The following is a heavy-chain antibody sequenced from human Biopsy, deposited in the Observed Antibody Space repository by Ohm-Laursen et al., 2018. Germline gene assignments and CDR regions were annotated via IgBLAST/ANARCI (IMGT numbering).Heavy chain of an antibody. CDR2: VSYTGST. J-gene: IGHJ2*01. CDR1: GDSISRYY. Sequence: GTLSLTCTVSGDSISRYYWSWIRQPPGKGLEWIGYVSYTGSTDYNPSLQSRVTISVDTSKNHFSLRFRSVTPADTAIYYCARDRGYYSDRTVPGYFDLWGRGTLVTVSS. D-gene: IGHD3-22*01. CDR3: ARDRGYYSDRTVPGYFDL. V-gene: IGHV4-59*01.